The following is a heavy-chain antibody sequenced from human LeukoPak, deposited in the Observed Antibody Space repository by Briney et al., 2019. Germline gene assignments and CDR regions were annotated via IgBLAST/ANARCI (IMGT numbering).Heavy chain of an antibody. CDR3: ARDVVVAYYYYYGMDV. CDR2: INPNSGGT. V-gene: IGHV1-2*02. Sequence: ASVKVSCKAFGYTFTGYYMHWVRQAPGQGLEWMGWINPNSGGTNYAQKFQGRVTMTRDTSISTAYMELSRLRSDDTAVYYCARDVVVAYYYYYGMDVWGQGTTVTVSS. J-gene: IGHJ6*02. D-gene: IGHD2-15*01. CDR1: GYTFTGYY.